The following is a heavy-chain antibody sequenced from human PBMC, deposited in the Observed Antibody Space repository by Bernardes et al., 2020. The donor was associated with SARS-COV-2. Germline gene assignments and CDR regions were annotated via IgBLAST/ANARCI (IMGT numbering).Heavy chain of an antibody. J-gene: IGHJ4*02. CDR2: ISYDGSNK. Sequence: GWSLRLSCAASGFTFSSYAMHWVRQAPGKGLEWVAVISYDGSNKYYADSVKGRFTISRDNSKNTLYLQMNSLRAEDTAVYYCASSLTGYYGTGDWGQGTLVTVSS. CDR3: ASSLTGYYGTGD. V-gene: IGHV3-30-3*01. D-gene: IGHD3-9*01. CDR1: GFTFSSYA.